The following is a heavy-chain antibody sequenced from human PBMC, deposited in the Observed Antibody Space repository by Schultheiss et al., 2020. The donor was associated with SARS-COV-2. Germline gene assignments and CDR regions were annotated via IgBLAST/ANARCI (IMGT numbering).Heavy chain of an antibody. CDR1: GGSISSGSYY. J-gene: IGHJ6*02. D-gene: IGHD6-25*01. CDR3: ARDNGFYAMDV. V-gene: IGHV4-61*02. Sequence: SQTLSLTCTVSGGSISSGSYYWSWIRQPAGKGLEWIGRIYTSGSTNYNPSLKSRVTISVDTSENQFSLQLNSVTAADTAVYYCARDNGFYAMDVWGQGTTVTVSS. CDR2: IYTSGST.